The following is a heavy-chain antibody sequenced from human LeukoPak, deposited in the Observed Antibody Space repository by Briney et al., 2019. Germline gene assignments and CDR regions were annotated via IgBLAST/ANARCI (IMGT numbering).Heavy chain of an antibody. CDR2: MNPNSGNT. CDR1: GYTFTSYD. J-gene: IGHJ4*02. V-gene: IGHV1-8*01. CDR3: ARGNYYYDSGGYYTLTY. Sequence: ASVKVSCKASGYTFTSYDINWVRQATGQGLEWMGWMNPNSGNTGYAQKFQGRVTMTRNTSISTAYMELSSLRAEDTAVYYCARGNYYYDSGGYYTLTYWGQGTLVTVSS. D-gene: IGHD3-22*01.